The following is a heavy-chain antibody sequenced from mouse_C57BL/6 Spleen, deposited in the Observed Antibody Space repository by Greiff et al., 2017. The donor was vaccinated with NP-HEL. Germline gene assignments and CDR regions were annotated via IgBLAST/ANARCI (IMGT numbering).Heavy chain of an antibody. V-gene: IGHV1-81*01. CDR1: GYTFTSYG. CDR3: ARSGTRGVGNFDY. D-gene: IGHD1-1*01. J-gene: IGHJ2*01. Sequence: QVHVKQSGAELARPGASVKLSCKASGYTFTSYGISWVKQRTGQGLEWIGEIYPRSGNTYYNEKFKGKATLTADKSSSTAYMELRSLTSEDSAVYFCARSGTRGVGNFDYWGQGTTLTVSS. CDR2: IYPRSGNT.